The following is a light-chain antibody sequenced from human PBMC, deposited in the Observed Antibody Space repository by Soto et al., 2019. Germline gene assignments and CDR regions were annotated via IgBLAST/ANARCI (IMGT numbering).Light chain of an antibody. CDR2: GAS. V-gene: IGKV3-20*01. J-gene: IGKJ3*01. Sequence: EIVLTQSPGTLSLSPGERATLSCRASQSVSSSYLGWYQQKPGQAPRLLIYGASSRATGIPDRFSGSGSGTDFTLTISGLEPEDFAVYYCQQYGSSFSFTFGPGTKVDIK. CDR1: QSVSSSY. CDR3: QQYGSSFSFT.